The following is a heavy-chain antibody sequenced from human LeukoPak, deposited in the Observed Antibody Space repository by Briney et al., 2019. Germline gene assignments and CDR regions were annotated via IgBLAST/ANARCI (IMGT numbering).Heavy chain of an antibody. J-gene: IGHJ6*03. V-gene: IGHV3-30*02. CDR1: GFTFSSYG. CDR3: AKDRIAVAGTDYYYYMDV. D-gene: IGHD6-19*01. CDR2: IRYDGSNK. Sequence: GGSLRLSCAASGFTFSSYGMHWVRQAPGKGLEWVAFIRYDGSNKYYADSVKGRFTISRDNSKNTLYLQMNSLRAEDTAVRYCAKDRIAVAGTDYYYYMDVWGKGTTVTVSS.